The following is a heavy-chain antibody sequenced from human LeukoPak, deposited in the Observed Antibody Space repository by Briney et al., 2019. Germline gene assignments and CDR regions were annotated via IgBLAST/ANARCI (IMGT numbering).Heavy chain of an antibody. Sequence: GGSLRLSCAASGFTFSSYAMHWVRQAPGKGLEWVAVISYDGSNKYYADSVKGRFTISRDNSKNTLYLQMNSLRAEDTAVYYCAREVPPLVVAATNGGYFDYWGQGTPVTVSS. J-gene: IGHJ4*02. CDR1: GFTFSSYA. CDR2: ISYDGSNK. D-gene: IGHD2-15*01. CDR3: AREVPPLVVAATNGGYFDY. V-gene: IGHV3-30-3*01.